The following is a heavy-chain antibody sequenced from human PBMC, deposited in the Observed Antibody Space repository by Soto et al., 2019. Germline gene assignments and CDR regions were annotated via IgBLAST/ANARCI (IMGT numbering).Heavy chain of an antibody. D-gene: IGHD3-10*01. V-gene: IGHV4-34*01. CDR3: ARHTVLGGTMVQGKGFDY. J-gene: IGHJ4*02. CDR2: INHSGST. CDR1: GGSFSGYY. Sequence: QVQLQQWGAGLLKPSETLSLTCAVYGGSFSGYYWSWIRQPPGKGLEWIGEINHSGSTNYNPSLKSRVTISVDTSKNQFSLKLSSVTAADTAVYSCARHTVLGGTMVQGKGFDYWGQGTLVTVSS.